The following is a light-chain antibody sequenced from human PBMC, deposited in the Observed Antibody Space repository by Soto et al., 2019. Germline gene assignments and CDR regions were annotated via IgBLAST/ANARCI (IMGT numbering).Light chain of an antibody. Sequence: DIQMTQSPSSLSASVGDRVTITCRATQRISSYLNWYQQKPGQAPKLLIYAASSLQSGVPSSFSGSGSGIHFTLTISSLQPEDFATYYCQQSYSAYTFVQGTKLEIK. CDR1: QRISSY. CDR3: QQSYSAYT. J-gene: IGKJ2*01. CDR2: AAS. V-gene: IGKV1-39*01.